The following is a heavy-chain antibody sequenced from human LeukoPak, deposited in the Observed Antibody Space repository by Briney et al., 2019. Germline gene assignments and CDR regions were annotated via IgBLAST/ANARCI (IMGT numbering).Heavy chain of an antibody. D-gene: IGHD4-17*01. CDR2: INLGGFDK. CDR3: ARLKGTTSVFDY. V-gene: IGHV3-7*03. Sequence: GGSLRLSCVASGFTFSGHWMTCVRQAPGEGLEWVGNINLGGFDKFYVESGKGRFTMSRNKARNSLYLQMDSLRAEDTAVYYCARLKGTTSVFDYWGQGTLVTVSS. CDR1: GFTFSGHW. J-gene: IGHJ4*02.